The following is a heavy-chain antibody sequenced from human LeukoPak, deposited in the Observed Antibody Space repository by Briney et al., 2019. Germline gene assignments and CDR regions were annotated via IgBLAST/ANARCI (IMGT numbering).Heavy chain of an antibody. J-gene: IGHJ4*02. D-gene: IGHD6-13*01. V-gene: IGHV1-18*01. CDR3: ARDYQRQLYLYYFDY. CDR1: GYTFTNYD. Sequence: ASVKVSCKASGYTFTNYDITWVRQAPGQGLEWVGWISVYNGNTNYAQKLQGRVTLTTDTSTSTAYMELRSLRSDDTAVYYCARDYQRQLYLYYFDYWGQGTLVTVSS. CDR2: ISVYNGNT.